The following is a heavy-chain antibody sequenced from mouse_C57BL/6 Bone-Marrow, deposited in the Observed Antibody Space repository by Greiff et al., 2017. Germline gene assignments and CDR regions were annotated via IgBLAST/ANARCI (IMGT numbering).Heavy chain of an antibody. Sequence: QVQLQQPGAELVKPGASVKMSCKASGYTFTSYWITWVKQRPGQGLEWIGDIYPGSGSANYNEKFKSKATLTVDTSSSTAYMQLSSLTSEDSAVYYCARCYYYYAMDYWGQGTSVTVSS. CDR3: ARCYYYYAMDY. CDR1: GYTFTSYW. V-gene: IGHV1-55*01. CDR2: IYPGSGSA. J-gene: IGHJ4*01. D-gene: IGHD1-1*01.